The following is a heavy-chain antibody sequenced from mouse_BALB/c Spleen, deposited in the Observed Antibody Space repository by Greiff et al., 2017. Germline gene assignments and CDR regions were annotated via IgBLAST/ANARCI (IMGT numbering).Heavy chain of an antibody. V-gene: IGHV5-6*01. CDR2: ISSGGSYT. D-gene: IGHD2-4*01. Sequence: EVNVVESGGDLVKPGGSLKLSCAASGFTFSSYGMSWVRQTPDKRLEWVATISSGGSYTYYPDSVKGRFTISRDNAKNTLYLQMSSLKSEDTAMYYCARLCPMIFDYWGQGTTLTVSS. CDR1: GFTFSSYG. CDR3: ARLCPMIFDY. J-gene: IGHJ2*01.